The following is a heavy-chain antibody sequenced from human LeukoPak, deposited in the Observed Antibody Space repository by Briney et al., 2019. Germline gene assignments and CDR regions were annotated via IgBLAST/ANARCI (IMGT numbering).Heavy chain of an antibody. Sequence: GGSLRLSCAASGFTFSSYAMHWVRQAPCKGLEWVAVISYDGSNKYYADSVKGRFTISRDNSKNTLYLQMNSLRAEDTAVYYCARAGSGSYFGGFDYWGQGTLVTVSS. V-gene: IGHV3-30-3*01. CDR1: GFTFSSYA. CDR2: ISYDGSNK. CDR3: ARAGSGSYFGGFDY. J-gene: IGHJ4*02. D-gene: IGHD1-26*01.